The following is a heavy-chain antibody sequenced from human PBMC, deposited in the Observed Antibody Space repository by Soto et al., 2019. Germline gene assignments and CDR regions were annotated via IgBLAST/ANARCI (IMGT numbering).Heavy chain of an antibody. D-gene: IGHD6-13*01. CDR1: GGSFSSGGYY. V-gene: IGHV4-61*08. J-gene: IGHJ4*02. Sequence: PSETLSLTCTVSGGSFSSGGYYWSWIRQLPGKGLEWIGYIYNSGSTNYNPSLKSRVTISEDTSKSQFSLKVNSMTAADTAVYYCARYRREAVAGYTLDNWGQGILVTVSS. CDR3: ARYRREAVAGYTLDN. CDR2: IYNSGST.